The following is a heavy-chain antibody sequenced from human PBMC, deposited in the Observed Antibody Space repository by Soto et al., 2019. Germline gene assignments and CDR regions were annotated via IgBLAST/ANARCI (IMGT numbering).Heavy chain of an antibody. CDR2: ISYDGSNK. CDR1: GFTFSSYG. V-gene: IGHV3-30*18. D-gene: IGHD3-3*01. J-gene: IGHJ6*02. Sequence: QVQLVESGGGVVQPGRSLRLSCAASGFTFSSYGMHWVRQAPGKGLEWVAVISYDGSNKYYADSVKGRFTISRDNSKNTLYLQMNSLRAEDTAVYYCAKFGDFWSGYGWPYYYGMDVWGQGTTVTVSS. CDR3: AKFGDFWSGYGWPYYYGMDV.